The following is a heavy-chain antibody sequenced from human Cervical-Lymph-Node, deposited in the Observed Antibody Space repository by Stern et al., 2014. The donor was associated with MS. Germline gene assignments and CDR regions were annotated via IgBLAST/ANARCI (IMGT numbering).Heavy chain of an antibody. CDR3: ARDPTPHDIAARPYFDY. CDR2: IWYDGSNK. Sequence: VQLEESGGGVVQPGRSLRLSCAASGFTFSSYGMHWVRQAPGKGLEWVAVIWYDGSNKYYADSVKGRFTISRDNSKNTLYLQMNSLRAEDTAVYYCARDPTPHDIAARPYFDYWGQGTLVTVSS. CDR1: GFTFSSYG. D-gene: IGHD6-6*01. J-gene: IGHJ4*02. V-gene: IGHV3-33*01.